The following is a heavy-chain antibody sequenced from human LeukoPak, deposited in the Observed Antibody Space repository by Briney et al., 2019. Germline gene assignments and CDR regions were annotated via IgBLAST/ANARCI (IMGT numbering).Heavy chain of an antibody. CDR2: IYYSGST. CDR3: ARKGGGGLLDY. V-gene: IGHV4-31*03. Sequence: PSQTLSLTCTVSGGSISSGGYYWSWTRQHPGKGLEWIGYIYYSGSTYYNPSLKSRVTISVDTSKNQFSLKLSSVTAADTAVYYCARKGGGGLLDYWGQGTLVTVSS. CDR1: GGSISSGGYY. D-gene: IGHD2-15*01. J-gene: IGHJ4*02.